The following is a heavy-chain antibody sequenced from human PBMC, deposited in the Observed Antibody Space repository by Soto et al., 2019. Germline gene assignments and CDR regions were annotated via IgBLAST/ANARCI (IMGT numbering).Heavy chain of an antibody. J-gene: IGHJ4*02. D-gene: IGHD2-2*01. CDR1: GFTFSSFP. Sequence: TGGSLRLSCAAPGFTFSSFPMHWVRQAPGKGLEWVAVISHDGTYEYYADSVKGRFTISRDNSKNMLHLQVNALRVDDTAVYYCARDLGYCNSTCCYEGYFDYWGQGTLVTVPQ. CDR2: ISHDGTYE. CDR3: ARDLGYCNSTCCYEGYFDY. V-gene: IGHV3-30-3*01.